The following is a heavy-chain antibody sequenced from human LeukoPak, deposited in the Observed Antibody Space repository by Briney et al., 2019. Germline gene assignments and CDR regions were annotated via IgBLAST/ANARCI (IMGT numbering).Heavy chain of an antibody. CDR2: IYYSGST. J-gene: IGHJ4*02. D-gene: IGHD2-8*01. V-gene: IGHV4-59*01. Sequence: PSETLSLTCTVSGGSISSYYWSWIRQPPGKGLEWIGYIYYSGSTNYNPSLKSRVTISVDTSKNQFSLKLSSVTAADTAVYYCARGLGYCTNGVCSGQYYFDYWGQGTLVTVSS. CDR1: GGSISSYY. CDR3: ARGLGYCTNGVCSGQYYFDY.